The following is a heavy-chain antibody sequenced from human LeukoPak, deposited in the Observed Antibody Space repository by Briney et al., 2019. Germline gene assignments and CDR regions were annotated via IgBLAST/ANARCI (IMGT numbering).Heavy chain of an antibody. CDR2: ISGNSVSI. D-gene: IGHD6-19*01. V-gene: IGHV3-9*01. Sequence: GGSLRLSCAASGFTFDDYARHWVRQAPGKGLEWVSGISGNSVSIGYADSVKGRFTISRDNAKNSRYLQMNSLRAEDTALYYCAKDAVGQWLAGAGFDYWGQGTLVTVSS. CDR3: AKDAVGQWLAGAGFDY. CDR1: GFTFDDYA. J-gene: IGHJ4*02.